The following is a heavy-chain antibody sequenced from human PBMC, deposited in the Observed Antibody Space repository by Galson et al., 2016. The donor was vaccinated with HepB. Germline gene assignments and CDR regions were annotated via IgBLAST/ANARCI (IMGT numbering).Heavy chain of an antibody. CDR3: ARDRWGVSVVVRGGPNE. CDR2: ISPYDGHT. J-gene: IGHJ4*02. Sequence: VKVSCKASGYNFANYGINWVRQAPGQGLEWMGWISPYDGHTEYAQKFRDRVTMTTDTSTSTAYMELRSLSSDDTAVYYCARDRWGVSVVVRGGPNEWGQGTLVIVSS. V-gene: IGHV1-18*04. D-gene: IGHD3-10*01. CDR1: GYNFANYG.